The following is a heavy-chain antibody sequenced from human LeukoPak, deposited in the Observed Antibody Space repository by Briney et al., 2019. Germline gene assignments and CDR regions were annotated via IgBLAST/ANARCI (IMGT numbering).Heavy chain of an antibody. V-gene: IGHV1-18*01. D-gene: IGHD3-22*01. CDR1: GYTFTSYG. CDR3: ASDGSRSGYYYFDY. CDR2: ISAYNGNT. Sequence: ASVKVSCKASGYTFTSYGISWVRQAPGQGLEWMGWISAYNGNTNYAQKLQGRVTMTTDTSTSTAYMELRSLRSDDTAVYYCASDGSRSGYYYFDYWGQGTLVTVSS. J-gene: IGHJ4*02.